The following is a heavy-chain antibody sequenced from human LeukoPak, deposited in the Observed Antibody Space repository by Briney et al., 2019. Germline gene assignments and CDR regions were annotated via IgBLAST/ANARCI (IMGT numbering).Heavy chain of an antibody. CDR1: GVIFSTYS. V-gene: IGHV3-20*04. CDR2: IDWNGGST. D-gene: IGHD3-22*01. Sequence: GGSLRLSCAASGVIFSTYSMNWVRQAPGKGLEWVSGIDWNGGSTGYADSVKGRFTISRDNAKNSLYLQMNSLRAEDTALYYCARESSSGYVLAPSVAFDIWGQGTMVTVSS. J-gene: IGHJ3*02. CDR3: ARESSSGYVLAPSVAFDI.